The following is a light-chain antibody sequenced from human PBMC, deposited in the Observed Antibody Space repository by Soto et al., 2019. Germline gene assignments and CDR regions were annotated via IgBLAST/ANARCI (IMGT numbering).Light chain of an antibody. Sequence: QSVLTQPASVSGSPGQPITISCTGTSSDVGSYNLVSWYQQHPGKAPKLMIYEGSKRPSGVSNRFSGSKSGNTASLTISGLQAEDEADYYCCSYAGSSTPYVFGTGTKLTVL. CDR3: CSYAGSSTPYV. V-gene: IGLV2-23*01. CDR2: EGS. CDR1: SSDVGSYNL. J-gene: IGLJ1*01.